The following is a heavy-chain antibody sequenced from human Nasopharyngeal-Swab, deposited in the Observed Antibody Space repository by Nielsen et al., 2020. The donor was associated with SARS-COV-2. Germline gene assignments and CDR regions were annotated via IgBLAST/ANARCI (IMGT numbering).Heavy chain of an antibody. Sequence: WIRQPPGKGLEWIGEIYHSGSTNYNPSLKSRVTISVDTSKNQFSLKLSSVTAADTAVYYCARHPLSYYDILTGYSTFDYWGQGTLVTVSS. CDR3: ARHPLSYYDILTGYSTFDY. D-gene: IGHD3-9*01. J-gene: IGHJ4*02. V-gene: IGHV4-39*01. CDR2: IYHSGST.